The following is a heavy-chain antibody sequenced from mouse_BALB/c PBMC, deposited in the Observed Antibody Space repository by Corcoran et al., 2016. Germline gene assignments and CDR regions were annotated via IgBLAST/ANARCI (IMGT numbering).Heavy chain of an antibody. V-gene: IGHV9-3-1*01. CDR3: AREPYAMDY. CDR1: GYTFTNYG. Sequence: QIQLVQSGPELEQPGETVKIYCKASGYTFTNYGMNWVKQAPGKGVKWMGWINTYTGEPTYADDFKGRFAFSLETSASTAYLQINNLKNEDTATYFCAREPYAMDYWGQGTSVTVSS. CDR2: INTYTGEP. D-gene: IGHD6-1*01. J-gene: IGHJ4*01.